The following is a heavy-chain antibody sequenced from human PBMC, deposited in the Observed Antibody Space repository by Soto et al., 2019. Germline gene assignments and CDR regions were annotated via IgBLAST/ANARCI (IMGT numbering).Heavy chain of an antibody. D-gene: IGHD3-3*01. CDR1: GFTFSSYS. CDR2: ISSSSSYI. Sequence: GSLRLSCSSSGFTFSSYSMNWVRQAPVNGLELVSSISSSSSYIYYADSVKGRFTISRDNAKNSLYLQMNSLRAEDTAVYYCARDTRFLEWLYPLYYYYYGMDGWGQGTTGTFSS. CDR3: ARDTRFLEWLYPLYYYYYGMDG. V-gene: IGHV3-21*01. J-gene: IGHJ6*02.